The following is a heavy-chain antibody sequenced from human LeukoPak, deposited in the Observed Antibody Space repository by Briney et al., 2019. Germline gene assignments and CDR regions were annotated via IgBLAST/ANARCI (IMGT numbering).Heavy chain of an antibody. CDR2: IIPIFRTG. D-gene: IGHD6-13*01. J-gene: IGHJ4*02. CDR3: ARDEMQQPVDY. Sequence: ASVTVSCKASGGTFSSYAISWVRQAPGQGLEWMGRIIPIFRTGNYAQKFQGRVTITADKSTSTAYMELSSLRSEDTAVYYCARDEMQQPVDYWGQRTLVTVSS. CDR1: GGTFSSYA. V-gene: IGHV1-69*06.